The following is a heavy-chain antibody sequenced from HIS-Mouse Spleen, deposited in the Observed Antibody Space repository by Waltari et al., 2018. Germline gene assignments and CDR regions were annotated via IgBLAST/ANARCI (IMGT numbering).Heavy chain of an antibody. D-gene: IGHD5-12*01. CDR2: RSYDGSNK. CDR1: GFTFSSYA. CDR3: ARRYSGYDLGY. J-gene: IGHJ4*02. V-gene: IGHV3-30*04. Sequence: QVQLVESGGGVVQPGRSLRLSCAASGFTFSSYAMHWVRQAPGKGLEWVAVRSYDGSNKYDADAVKGRFTISRDNSKNTLYLQMNSLRAEDTAVYYCARRYSGYDLGYWGQGTLVTVSS.